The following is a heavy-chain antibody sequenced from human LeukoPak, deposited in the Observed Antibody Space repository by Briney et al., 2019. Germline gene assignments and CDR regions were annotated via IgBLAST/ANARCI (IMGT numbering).Heavy chain of an antibody. CDR1: GFTFSSYA. Sequence: GGSLRLSCAASGFTFSSYAMSWVRQAPGKGLEWVSAISGSGGSTYYAGSVKGRFTISRDNSKNTLYLQMNSLRAEDTAVYYCAKSALRFSEWLDTYYFDYWGQGTLVTVSS. D-gene: IGHD3-3*01. CDR2: ISGSGGST. V-gene: IGHV3-23*01. J-gene: IGHJ4*02. CDR3: AKSALRFSEWLDTYYFDY.